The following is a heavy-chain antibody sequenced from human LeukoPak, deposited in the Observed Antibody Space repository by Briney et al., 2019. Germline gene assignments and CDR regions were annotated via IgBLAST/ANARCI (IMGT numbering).Heavy chain of an antibody. V-gene: IGHV1-3*01. Sequence: ASVKVSCKASGYTFTSYAMHWVRQAPGQRLEWMGWINAGNGNTKYSQKFQGRVTITRDTSASTAYMELSSLRSEDTAVYYCARDFLERPHYNWFDPWGQGTLVTVSS. CDR1: GYTFTSYA. J-gene: IGHJ5*02. CDR3: ARDFLERPHYNWFDP. CDR2: INAGNGNT. D-gene: IGHD3-3*01.